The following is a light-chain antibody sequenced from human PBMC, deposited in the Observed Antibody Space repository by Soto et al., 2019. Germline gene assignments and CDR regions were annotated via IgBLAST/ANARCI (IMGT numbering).Light chain of an antibody. CDR3: SSYAGSNNFDV. Sequence: QSVLPQPPSASGSPGQSVTISCTGTSSDVGGHNYVSWYQQHPGKAPKLMIYEVFKRPSGVPDRFSGSKSGNTASLTVSGLQAEDEADYYCSSYAGSNNFDVFGTGTKVTVL. CDR1: SSDVGGHNY. CDR2: EVF. V-gene: IGLV2-8*01. J-gene: IGLJ1*01.